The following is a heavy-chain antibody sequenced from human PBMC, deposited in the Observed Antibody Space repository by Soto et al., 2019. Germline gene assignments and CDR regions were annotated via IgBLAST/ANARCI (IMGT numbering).Heavy chain of an antibody. D-gene: IGHD6-19*01. CDR2: IKSKTDDGTT. CDR1: GFTFSNAW. Sequence: GSLRLSCAASGFTFSNAWMSWVRQAPGKGLEWVGRIKSKTDDGTTDYAAPVKGRFTISRDDSKNTLYLQLNSLKTEDTAVYYCTTVTYTSAWYLDYWGQGTLVTVSS. V-gene: IGHV3-15*01. CDR3: TTVTYTSAWYLDY. J-gene: IGHJ4*02.